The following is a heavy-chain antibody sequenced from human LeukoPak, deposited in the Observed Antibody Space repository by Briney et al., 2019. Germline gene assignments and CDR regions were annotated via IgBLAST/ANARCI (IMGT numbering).Heavy chain of an antibody. Sequence: GGSLRLSCAASGFTFGDYAMHWVRQAPGKGLEWVSGISWNSGSIGYADSVKGRFTISRDNAKNSLYLQMNSLRAEDMALYYCAKGQRFLEWLSPLDYWGQGTLVTVSS. CDR3: AKGQRFLEWLSPLDY. D-gene: IGHD3-3*01. CDR1: GFTFGDYA. V-gene: IGHV3-9*03. J-gene: IGHJ4*02. CDR2: ISWNSGSI.